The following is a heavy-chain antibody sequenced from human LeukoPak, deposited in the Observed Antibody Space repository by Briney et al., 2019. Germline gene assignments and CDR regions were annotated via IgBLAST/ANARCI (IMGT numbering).Heavy chain of an antibody. D-gene: IGHD1-26*01. V-gene: IGHV3-15*01. J-gene: IGHJ5*02. CDR2: IKNKTNGGTT. CDR1: GFTLSNAY. Sequence: GGSLRLSCAASGFTLSNAYMSWVRQAPGKGLEWVGRIKNKTNGGTTDYAAPVKGRFTISRDDSKNTLYLQMTSLKTEDTAVYYCTTTIVGVTTWFDPWGQGTLVTVSS. CDR3: TTTIVGVTTWFDP.